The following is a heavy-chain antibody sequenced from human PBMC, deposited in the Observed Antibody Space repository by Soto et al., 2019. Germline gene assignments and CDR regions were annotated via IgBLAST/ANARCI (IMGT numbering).Heavy chain of an antibody. Sequence: QVQLVESGGGVVQPGRSLRLSCAAPGFTFSSYGMHWVRQAPGKGLEWVAFIWHDGGNKFYAESVKGRFTISRDNSKNTLYLQMTSLSAEDTAMYYCARDGDVNTGFGKDYWGQGTLGTVSS. CDR3: ARDGDVNTGFGKDY. CDR1: GFTFSSYG. D-gene: IGHD3-16*01. J-gene: IGHJ4*02. V-gene: IGHV3-33*01. CDR2: IWHDGGNK.